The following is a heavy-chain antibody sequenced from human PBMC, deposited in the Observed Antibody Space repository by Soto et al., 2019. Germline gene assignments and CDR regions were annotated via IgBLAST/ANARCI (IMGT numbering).Heavy chain of an antibody. V-gene: IGHV4-31*03. CDR2: IHYSGST. J-gene: IGHJ4*02. CDR3: ARASSTSWYYFDS. CDR1: GGSISSGAYY. D-gene: IGHD6-13*01. Sequence: SETLSLTCTVSGGSISSGAYYWSWIRQHPGEGLEWIGYIHYSGSTYYNPSLKSRDTISVDTSKNQFSLKLISLTAADTAVYYCARASSTSWYYFDSWGQGTLVTVSS.